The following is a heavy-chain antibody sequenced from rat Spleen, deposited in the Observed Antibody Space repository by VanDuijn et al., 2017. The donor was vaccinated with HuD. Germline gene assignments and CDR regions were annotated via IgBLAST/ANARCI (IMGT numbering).Heavy chain of an antibody. CDR2: IIYDGSST. CDR3: ARHGYTTDYLNWFAY. V-gene: IGHV5-17*01. D-gene: IGHD1-6*01. J-gene: IGHJ2*01. CDR1: GFTFSDYA. Sequence: EVQLVESGGGLVQPGNSLKLSCAASGFTFSDYAMAWVRQSPKKGLEWVATIIYDGSSTYYRDSVKGRFNISRDNAKSSLYLQMDSLRSEDTATYYCARHGYTTDYLNWFAYWGQGVMVTVSS.